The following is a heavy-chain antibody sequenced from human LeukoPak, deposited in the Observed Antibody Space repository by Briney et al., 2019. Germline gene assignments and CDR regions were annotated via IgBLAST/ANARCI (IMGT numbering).Heavy chain of an antibody. CDR3: ARVGYYDSSGYYLVSDAFDI. J-gene: IGHJ3*02. CDR1: GGSITNYY. Sequence: SETLSLTCTVSGGSITNYYWSWIRQPPGKGLEWIGYMSYSGSTNYNPSLNSPVSISVDTSKNQFSLKLSSVTAADTAVYYCARVGYYDSSGYYLVSDAFDIWGQGTMVTVSS. CDR2: MSYSGST. V-gene: IGHV4-59*01. D-gene: IGHD3-22*01.